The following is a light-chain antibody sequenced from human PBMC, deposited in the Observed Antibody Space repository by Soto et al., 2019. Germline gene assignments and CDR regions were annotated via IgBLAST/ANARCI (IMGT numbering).Light chain of an antibody. CDR3: QQYNNWPPWT. V-gene: IGKV3-15*01. CDR2: GAS. CDR1: QSVSSN. J-gene: IGKJ1*01. Sequence: EIVMTQSPATLSVSPGERATLSCRASQSVSSNLAWYQQKPGQAPRLLIYGASTRATGIPARFSGSGSGTEFTLTNSSLRSEDCAVYYCQQYNNWPPWTFGQGTKVEIK.